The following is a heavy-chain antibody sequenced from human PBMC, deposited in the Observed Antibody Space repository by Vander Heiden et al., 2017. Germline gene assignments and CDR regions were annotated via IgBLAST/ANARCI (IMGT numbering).Heavy chain of an antibody. J-gene: IGHJ4*02. CDR1: GFTFSSYA. V-gene: IGHV3-23*01. CDR2: ISGSGGST. Sequence: EVQLLESGGGLVQPGGSLRLSCAASGFTFSSYAMSWVRQAPGKGLEWVSAISGSGGSTYYADSVKGRFTISRDNSKNTLYLQMNSLRAEDTAVYYCAKDHAYAGYSSGWYTYWGQGTLVTVSS. D-gene: IGHD6-19*01. CDR3: AKDHAYAGYSSGWYTY.